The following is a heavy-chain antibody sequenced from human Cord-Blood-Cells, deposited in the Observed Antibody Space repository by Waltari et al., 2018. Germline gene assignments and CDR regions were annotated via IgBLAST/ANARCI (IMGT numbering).Heavy chain of an antibody. V-gene: IGHV4-34*01. J-gene: IGHJ4*02. Sequence: QVQLPQWGAGLLKPSETLSLTCAVYGGSFSGYYWSWIRQPPGKGLEWIGEINHSGSTNYNPSLKSRVTISVDTSKNQFSLKLSSVTAADTAVYYCARDIAVAGTGDWGQGTLVTVSS. CDR1: GGSFSGYY. CDR2: INHSGST. D-gene: IGHD6-19*01. CDR3: ARDIAVAGTGD.